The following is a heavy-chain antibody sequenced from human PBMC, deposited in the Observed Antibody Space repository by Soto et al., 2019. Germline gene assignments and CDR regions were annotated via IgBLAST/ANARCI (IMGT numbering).Heavy chain of an antibody. CDR1: GFTFSNSW. CDR2: INADGSSI. Sequence: PGGSLRLSCAASGFTFSNSWMHWVRQAPGKGLVWLSHINADGSSIRYADSVRGRLTTSRDNAKNTLFLQMSSLTAEDTAVYFCARDRLNNAYNTFFDYWGQGTLVTVSS. J-gene: IGHJ4*02. D-gene: IGHD1-1*01. V-gene: IGHV3-74*01. CDR3: ARDRLNNAYNTFFDY.